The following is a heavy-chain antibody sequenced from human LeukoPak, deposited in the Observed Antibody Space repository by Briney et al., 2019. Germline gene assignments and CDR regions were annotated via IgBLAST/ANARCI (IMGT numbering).Heavy chain of an antibody. D-gene: IGHD4-17*01. CDR3: AKGGGYGDYEFGRFDY. CDR2: ISYDGSNK. J-gene: IGHJ4*02. CDR1: GFTFSSYG. Sequence: GRSLRLSCAASGFTFSSYGMHWVRQAPGKGLEWVAVISYDGSNKYYADSVKGRFTISRDNSKNTLYLQMNSLRAEDTAVYYCAKGGGYGDYEFGRFDYWGQGTLVTVSS. V-gene: IGHV3-30*18.